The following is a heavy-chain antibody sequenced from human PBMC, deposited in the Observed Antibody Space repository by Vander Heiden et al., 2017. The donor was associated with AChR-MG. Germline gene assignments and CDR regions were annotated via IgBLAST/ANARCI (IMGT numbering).Heavy chain of an antibody. V-gene: IGHV4-39*05. J-gene: IGHJ6*03. CDR2: IYYRGTT. CDR1: GGSISSSSYY. CDR3: GGYYYYYYYMDG. Sequence: QLQLQESGPGLVKPPATPSLLCTVSGGSISSSSYYWGGVRQPPGKGLEWIGSIYYRGTTYYNPALKSRVTISVDTSKNQFSLNLTSVTAADTAGYYCGGYYYYYYYMDGWGNGSTVTDSS.